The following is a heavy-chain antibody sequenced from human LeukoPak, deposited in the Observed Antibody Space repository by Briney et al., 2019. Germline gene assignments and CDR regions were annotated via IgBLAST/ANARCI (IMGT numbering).Heavy chain of an antibody. Sequence: SETLPLTCAVYGGSFSGYYWSWIRQPPGKGLEWIGEINHSGSTNYNPSLKSRVTISVDTSKNQFSLKLSSVTAADTAVYYCARGRYYYGSGSYPRYYYYYYMDVWGKGTTVTVSS. CDR1: GGSFSGYY. V-gene: IGHV4-34*01. CDR3: ARGRYYYGSGSYPRYYYYYYMDV. J-gene: IGHJ6*03. D-gene: IGHD3-10*01. CDR2: INHSGST.